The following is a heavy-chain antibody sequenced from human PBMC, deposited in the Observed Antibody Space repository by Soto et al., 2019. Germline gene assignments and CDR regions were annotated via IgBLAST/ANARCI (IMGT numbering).Heavy chain of an antibody. Sequence: EVQLLESGGGLVQPGGSLRLSCAASGFTFSSYAMTWVRQAPGKGLEWVAAITPSGGITYYADSVKGRFTISRDNSKGTLYLQMNSLRAEDTAVYCCAKDSPLSGSYQDFDYWGQGTLVTVSS. CDR3: AKDSPLSGSYQDFDY. J-gene: IGHJ4*02. CDR2: ITPSGGIT. V-gene: IGHV3-23*01. CDR1: GFTFSSYA. D-gene: IGHD1-26*01.